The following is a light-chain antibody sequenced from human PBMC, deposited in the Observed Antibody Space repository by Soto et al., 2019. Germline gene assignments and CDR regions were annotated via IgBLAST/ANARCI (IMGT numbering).Light chain of an antibody. CDR2: NNN. Sequence: QSVLTQPPSASGTPGQRVTISCSGSSSNIGSNTVNWYQQLPGTAPKLLIYNNNQRPSGVPDRFYGSKSGTSASLAISGLRSEDEADYYCAAWDDSLNGSGGFGTGTKVTVL. CDR3: AAWDDSLNGSGG. J-gene: IGLJ1*01. CDR1: SSNIGSNT. V-gene: IGLV1-44*01.